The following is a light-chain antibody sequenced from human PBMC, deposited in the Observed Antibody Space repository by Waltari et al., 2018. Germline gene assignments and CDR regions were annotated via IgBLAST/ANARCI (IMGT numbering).Light chain of an antibody. J-gene: IGKJ5*01. CDR1: QSVSSH. CDR3: QQRTNWPLIT. CDR2: DAS. Sequence: EIVLTQSPATLSLSPGERATLSCRASQSVSSHLAWYQQKPGQAPRLLIFDASTRATGIPARFSGSGSGTDFTLSITSLEPEDFAIYYCQQRTNWPLITFGPGTRLEIK. V-gene: IGKV3-11*01.